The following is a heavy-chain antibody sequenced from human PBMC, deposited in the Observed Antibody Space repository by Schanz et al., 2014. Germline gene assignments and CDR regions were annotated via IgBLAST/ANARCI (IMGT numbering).Heavy chain of an antibody. D-gene: IGHD3-10*01. J-gene: IGHJ6*02. Sequence: VQLVESGGGLIQPGGSLRLSCAVSGFSVSGNYFSWVRQAPGKGLEFVSMVHTGGRTDYADSVKGRFTISRDNSKNTVFLQMNSLRSEDTAVYYCAKDVRDFSGSGASYTLDPYGMDVWGQGTTVAVSS. CDR1: GFSVSGNY. CDR2: VHTGGRT. CDR3: AKDVRDFSGSGASYTLDPYGMDV. V-gene: IGHV3-66*03.